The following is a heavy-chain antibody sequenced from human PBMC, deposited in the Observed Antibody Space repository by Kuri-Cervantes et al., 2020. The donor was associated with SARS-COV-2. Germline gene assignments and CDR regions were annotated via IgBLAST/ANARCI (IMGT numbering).Heavy chain of an antibody. CDR2: TYYSGST. V-gene: IGHV4-61*01. Sequence: SETLSLTCTVSGGSVSSGSYYWSWIRQPPGKGLEWIGYTYYSGSTNYNPSLKSRFTISVDTSKNQFSLKLSSVTAADTGVYYCARGVTIFGEDVWGQGTTVTVSS. CDR3: ARGVTIFGEDV. J-gene: IGHJ6*02. D-gene: IGHD3-3*01. CDR1: GGSVSSGSYY.